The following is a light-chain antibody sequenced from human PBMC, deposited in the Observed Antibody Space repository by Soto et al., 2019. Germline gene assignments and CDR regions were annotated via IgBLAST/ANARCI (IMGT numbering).Light chain of an antibody. CDR3: QQNNSVPRT. Sequence: DIQMKQSPSSLSASVGDRVTITCRASQAIRNDLAWFQQKAGKAPKRLIHAASTLQYGVSSRFSGSGSGTEFTLTISSLQPEDFATYYCQQNNSVPRTFGQGTKVDIK. CDR2: AAS. J-gene: IGKJ1*01. V-gene: IGKV1-17*01. CDR1: QAIRND.